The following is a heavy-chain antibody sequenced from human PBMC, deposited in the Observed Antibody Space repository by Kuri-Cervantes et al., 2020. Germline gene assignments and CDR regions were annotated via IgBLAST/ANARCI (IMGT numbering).Heavy chain of an antibody. Sequence: GSLRLSCAVSGYSISSGYYWGWLRQPPGKGLEWIGSIYHSGSTYYNPSLKSRVTISVDTSKNQFSLKLSSVTAADTAVYYCARDGRVTTGLDYWGQGTLVTVSS. V-gene: IGHV4-38-2*02. D-gene: IGHD4-17*01. CDR2: IYHSGST. CDR3: ARDGRVTTGLDY. CDR1: GYSISSGYY. J-gene: IGHJ4*02.